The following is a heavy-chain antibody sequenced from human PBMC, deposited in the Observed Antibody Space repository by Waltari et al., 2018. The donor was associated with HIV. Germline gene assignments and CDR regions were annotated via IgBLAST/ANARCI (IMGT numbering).Heavy chain of an antibody. CDR3: ARSIHYDDKGYFLKDAFHI. J-gene: IGHJ3*02. Sequence: VQLVQSGPEMKKPGESLKISCKAFGFSLFNYWIGWVRKKPGKGLEWMGVIYAGDSDIKYSPSFQGQVAISVDKSVSTAYLQWRSLKASDTAVYYCARSIHYDDKGYFLKDAFHIWGQGTTVTVSS. V-gene: IGHV5-51*03. CDR1: GFSLFNYW. D-gene: IGHD3-16*01. CDR2: IYAGDSDI.